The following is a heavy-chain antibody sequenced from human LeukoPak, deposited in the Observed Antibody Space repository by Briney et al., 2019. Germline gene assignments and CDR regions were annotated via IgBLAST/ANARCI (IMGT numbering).Heavy chain of an antibody. V-gene: IGHV4-31*03. CDR2: IYYSGST. CDR1: GVSNSSGGYY. Sequence: SETLSLTCTVSGVSNSSGGYYWSWIRQHPGKGLEWIGYIYYSGSTYYNPSLKSRVTISVDTSKNQFSLKLSSVTAADTAVYYCARCIAARFDYWGQGTLVTVSS. CDR3: ARCIAARFDY. J-gene: IGHJ4*02. D-gene: IGHD6-6*01.